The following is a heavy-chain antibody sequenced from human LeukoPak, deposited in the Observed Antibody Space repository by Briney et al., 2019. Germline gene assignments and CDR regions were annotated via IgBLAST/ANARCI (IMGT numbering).Heavy chain of an antibody. D-gene: IGHD3-10*01. Sequence: PGGSLRLSCAASGFTFSNAWMNWVRQAPGKGLEWVSYISSSGNTIYDADSVKGRFTISRDNAKNSLYLQMNSLRAEDTAVYYCARDEIRSGAFDIWGRGTMVTVSS. CDR3: ARDEIRSGAFDI. CDR1: GFTFSNAW. V-gene: IGHV3-48*04. CDR2: ISSSGNTI. J-gene: IGHJ3*02.